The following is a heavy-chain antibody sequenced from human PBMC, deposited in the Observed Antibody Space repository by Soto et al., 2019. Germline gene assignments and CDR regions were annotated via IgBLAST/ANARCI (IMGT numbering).Heavy chain of an antibody. Sequence: GASVKVSCKASGFTFTSSAVQWVRQARGQRLEWIGWIVVGSGNTNYAQKFQERVTITRDMSTSTAYMELSSLRSEDTAVYYCAAGWIPYYYDSSGYYYFDYWGQGTLVTVSS. V-gene: IGHV1-58*01. J-gene: IGHJ4*02. CDR3: AAGWIPYYYDSSGYYYFDY. CDR2: IVVGSGNT. CDR1: GFTFTSSA. D-gene: IGHD3-22*01.